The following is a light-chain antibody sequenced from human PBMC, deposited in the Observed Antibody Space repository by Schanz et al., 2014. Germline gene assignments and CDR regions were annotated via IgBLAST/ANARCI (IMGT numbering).Light chain of an antibody. J-gene: IGLJ3*02. V-gene: IGLV2-8*01. CDR2: EVN. Sequence: QSALTQPPSVSGSPGQSVTISCTGTSSDIGGYIFVSWYQQHPGKAPKLMIYEVNKRPSGVPVRFSGSKSGNTASLTVSGVQPEDEADYYCSSYAGTNFWVFGGGTKLTVL. CDR3: SSYAGTNFWV. CDR1: SSDIGGYIF.